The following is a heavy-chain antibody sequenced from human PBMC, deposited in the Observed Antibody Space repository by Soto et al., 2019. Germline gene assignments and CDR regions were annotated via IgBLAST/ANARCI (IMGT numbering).Heavy chain of an antibody. V-gene: IGHV4-59*11. CDR2: IYYTGLT. CDR1: GGSIISHH. Sequence: SETLSLTRTVSGGSIISHHWSWIRQPPGKGLEYIGYIYYTGLTNYNPSVQGRVTISVDTPKNQFSLRLTSVSAADTAVYYCARGVWGGLGSYPDLDWFDSWGQGALVTVSS. CDR3: ARGVWGGLGSYPDLDWFDS. J-gene: IGHJ5*01. D-gene: IGHD3-10*01.